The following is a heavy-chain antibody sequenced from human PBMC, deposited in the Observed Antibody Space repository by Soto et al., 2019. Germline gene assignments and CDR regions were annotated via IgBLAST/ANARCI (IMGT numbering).Heavy chain of an antibody. CDR1: GYTFTCYG. CDR2: ISGYNGNT. CDR3: ARYRATINSFWFDP. J-gene: IGHJ5*02. D-gene: IGHD5-12*01. V-gene: IGHV1-18*01. Sequence: QVQLVQSGAEVKKPGASVKVSCKASGYTFTCYGISWVRQAPGQGLEWMGWISGYNGNTKYEQKLQGRVTMTTDTSTSTAYMELRSLRSDDTAVYYCARYRATINSFWFDPWGQGTLVTVSS.